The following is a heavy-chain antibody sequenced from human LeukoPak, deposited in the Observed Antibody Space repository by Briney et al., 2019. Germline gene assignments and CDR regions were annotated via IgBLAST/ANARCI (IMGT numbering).Heavy chain of an antibody. D-gene: IGHD3/OR15-3a*01. V-gene: IGHV4-59*11. CDR1: GGSISSHY. CDR2: IYYSGST. Sequence: SETLSLTCTVSGGSISSHYWSWIRQPPGKGLEWIGYIYYSGSTNYNPPLKSRVTISVDTSRNQFSLKPSSVTAADSAVYYCARRTGYLNYYYYYYMDVWGNGTTVTVSS. CDR3: ARRTGYLNYYYYYYMDV. J-gene: IGHJ6*03.